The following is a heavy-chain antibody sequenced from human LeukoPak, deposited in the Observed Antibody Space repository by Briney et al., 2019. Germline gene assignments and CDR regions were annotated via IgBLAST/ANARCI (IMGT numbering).Heavy chain of an antibody. J-gene: IGHJ4*02. D-gene: IGHD3-22*01. CDR1: GYSLTSYW. CDR3: ARHPITRYYDSSGYSAGGPDY. V-gene: IGHV5-51*01. Sequence: GESLKISCKGSGYSLTSYWIGWVRQMPGKGLEWMGIIYPGDSDTKYSPSFQGQVTISADRSSNTAHLQWSSLKASDTAIYYCARHPITRYYDSSGYSAGGPDYWGQGTLVTVSS. CDR2: IYPGDSDT.